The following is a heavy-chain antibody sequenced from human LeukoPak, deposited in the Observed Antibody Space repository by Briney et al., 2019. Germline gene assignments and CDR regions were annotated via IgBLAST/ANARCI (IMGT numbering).Heavy chain of an antibody. V-gene: IGHV4-39*01. J-gene: IGHJ5*02. Sequence: SGTLSLTCTVSGGSISSSSYYWGWVRQPPGKGLEWIGSIYYSGSTYYNPSLKSRVTISVDTSKNQFSLKLSSVTAADTAVYYCARRGITGTKFGWFDPWGQGTLVTVSS. CDR2: IYYSGST. D-gene: IGHD1-7*01. CDR1: GGSISSSSYY. CDR3: ARRGITGTKFGWFDP.